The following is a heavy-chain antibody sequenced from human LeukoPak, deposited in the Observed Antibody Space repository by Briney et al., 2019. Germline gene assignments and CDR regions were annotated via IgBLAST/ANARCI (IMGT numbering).Heavy chain of an antibody. J-gene: IGHJ2*01. D-gene: IGHD2-15*01. CDR3: AREGSADWSFDL. Sequence: GGSLRLSCAASGFSVSGNHMSWVRQAPGKGLEWVSVTYTSGSSYYSDSVKGRFTISRDNSKNTLYLQMNSLRAEGTAVYYCAREGSADWSFDLWGRGTLVTVSS. CDR2: TYTSGSS. V-gene: IGHV3-53*01. CDR1: GFSVSGNH.